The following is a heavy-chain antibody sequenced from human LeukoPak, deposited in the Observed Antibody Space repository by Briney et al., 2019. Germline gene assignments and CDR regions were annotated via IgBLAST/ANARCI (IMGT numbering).Heavy chain of an antibody. Sequence: GESLKISCKGSGYSFTSYWIGWVRQMPGKGLEWMGMIYPGDSDTRYSPSFQGQVTISADKSISTAYLQWNSLKASDTAMFYCARRAYCGGDCYTDYWGQGTLVTVSS. CDR2: IYPGDSDT. CDR3: ARRAYCGGDCYTDY. D-gene: IGHD2-21*02. V-gene: IGHV5-51*01. J-gene: IGHJ4*02. CDR1: GYSFTSYW.